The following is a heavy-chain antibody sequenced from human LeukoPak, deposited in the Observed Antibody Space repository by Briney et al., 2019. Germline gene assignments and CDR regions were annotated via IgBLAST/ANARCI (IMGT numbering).Heavy chain of an antibody. Sequence: PSETLSLTCSVSGYSFSSGLYWGWIRQPPGKGLEWIGSIYYSGSTYYNPSLKSRVTISVDTSKNQFSLKLSSVTAADTAVYYCARASCDILTPLLYWRGNYYYYYMDVWGKGTTVTVSS. D-gene: IGHD3-9*01. CDR1: GYSFSSGLY. CDR3: ARASCDILTPLLYWRGNYYYYYMDV. J-gene: IGHJ6*03. CDR2: IYYSGST. V-gene: IGHV4-38-2*02.